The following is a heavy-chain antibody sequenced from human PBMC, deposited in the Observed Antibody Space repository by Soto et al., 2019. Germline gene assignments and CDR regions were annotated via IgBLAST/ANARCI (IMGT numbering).Heavy chain of an antibody. CDR1: GGTFSSYA. Sequence: RASVKVSCKASGGTFSSYAISWVRQAPGQGLEWMGGIIPIFGTANYAQKFQGRVTITADESTSTAYMELSSLRSEDTAVYYCARDLKGRGDGYNHPYNWFDPWGQGTLVTVSS. CDR2: IIPIFGTA. J-gene: IGHJ5*02. V-gene: IGHV1-69*13. CDR3: ARDLKGRGDGYNHPYNWFDP. D-gene: IGHD5-12*01.